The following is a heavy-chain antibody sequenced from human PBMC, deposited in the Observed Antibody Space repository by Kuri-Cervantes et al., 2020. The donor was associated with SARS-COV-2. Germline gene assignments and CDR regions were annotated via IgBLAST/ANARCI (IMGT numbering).Heavy chain of an antibody. CDR3: AREFAGMDV. CDR2: IYYSGST. CDR1: GGSISSSSYY. J-gene: IGHJ6*02. V-gene: IGHV4-39*02. Sequence: SETLSLTCTVSGGSISSSSYYWGWIRQPPGKGLEWIGSIYYSGSTYYNPSLKSRVTISVDTSKNQFSLKLSSVTAADTAVYYCAREFAGMDVWGQGTTVTVSS.